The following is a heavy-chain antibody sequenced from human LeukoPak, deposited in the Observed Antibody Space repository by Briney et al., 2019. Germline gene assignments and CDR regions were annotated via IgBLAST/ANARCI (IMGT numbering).Heavy chain of an antibody. J-gene: IGHJ5*02. D-gene: IGHD2-2*01. Sequence: GGSLRLSCAASGFTFSSYWMHWVRQAPGKGLVWVSRINSDGSSTSYADSVKGRFTISRDNAKNTLYLQMNSLRVEDTAVYYCARGDIVVVPAATVGWFDPWGQGTLVTVSS. V-gene: IGHV3-74*01. CDR2: INSDGSST. CDR1: GFTFSSYW. CDR3: ARGDIVVVPAATVGWFDP.